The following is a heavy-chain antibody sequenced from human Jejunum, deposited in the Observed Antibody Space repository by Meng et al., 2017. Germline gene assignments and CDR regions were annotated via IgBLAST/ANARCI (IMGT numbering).Heavy chain of an antibody. CDR1: GGSISRYY. CDR2: IYYSGST. Sequence: LRLSCTVSGGSISRYYWSWIRQPPGKGLEWIGYIYYSGSTNYNPALKSRVTISVDTSKNQFSLKLSSVTAVDTAVYYCARGFWSGYYTNFDYWGQGTLVTVSS. CDR3: ARGFWSGYYTNFDY. D-gene: IGHD3-3*01. V-gene: IGHV4-59*01. J-gene: IGHJ4*02.